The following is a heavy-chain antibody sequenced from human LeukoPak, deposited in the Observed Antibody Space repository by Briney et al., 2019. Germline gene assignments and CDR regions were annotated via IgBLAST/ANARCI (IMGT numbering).Heavy chain of an antibody. V-gene: IGHV4-30-2*01. D-gene: IGHD4-17*01. CDR1: GGSISSGGYS. Sequence: SETLSLTCAVSGGSISSGGYSWSWIRQPPGKGLEWIGYIYHSGSTYYNPSLKSRVTISVDRSKNQFSLKLSSVTAADTAVYYCARAGTTVIVDYWGQGTLVTVSS. CDR3: ARAGTTVIVDY. J-gene: IGHJ4*02. CDR2: IYHSGST.